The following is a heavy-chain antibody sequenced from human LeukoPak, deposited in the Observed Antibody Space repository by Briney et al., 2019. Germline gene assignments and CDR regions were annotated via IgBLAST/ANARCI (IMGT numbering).Heavy chain of an antibody. CDR3: ARADFWSGRIFDY. CDR1: GGSISSYY. V-gene: IGHV4-59*01. J-gene: IGHJ4*02. CDR2: IYYSGST. D-gene: IGHD3-3*01. Sequence: PSETLSLTCTVSGGSISSYYWSWIRQPPGKGLEWIGYIYYSGSTNYNPSLKSRVTISVGTSKNQFSLKLSSVTAADTAVYYCARADFWSGRIFDYWGQGTLVTVSS.